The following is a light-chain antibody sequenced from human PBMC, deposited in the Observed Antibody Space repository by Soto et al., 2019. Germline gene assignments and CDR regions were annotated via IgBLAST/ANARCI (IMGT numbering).Light chain of an antibody. Sequence: QSVLTQPASVSGSPGQSITISCTGTSSDVGNYIYVFWFQQHPGKAPKLIISEVSNRPSGVSSRFSGSKSGNTASLTISGLQAEDEAHYYCTSYKTSSNYVFGTGTKVTVL. V-gene: IGLV2-14*01. CDR2: EVS. CDR1: SSDVGNYIY. CDR3: TSYKTSSNYV. J-gene: IGLJ1*01.